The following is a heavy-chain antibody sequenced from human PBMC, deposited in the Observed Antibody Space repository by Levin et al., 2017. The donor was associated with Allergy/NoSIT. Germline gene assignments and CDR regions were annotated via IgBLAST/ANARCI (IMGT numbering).Heavy chain of an antibody. V-gene: IGHV2-5*02. CDR2: FYWDENK. CDR3: AHRDYNRDCDI. D-gene: IGHD4-11*01. CDR1: GFSLSTTGVG. J-gene: IGHJ3*02. Sequence: ASGPTLVKPTQTLTLTCTFSGFSLSTTGVGVGWIRQAPGKALEWLALFYWDENKRYSPSLKSRLTITKDTSKNQVVLTMTNMDPVDTATYYCAHRDYNRDCDIWGQGTMVTVS.